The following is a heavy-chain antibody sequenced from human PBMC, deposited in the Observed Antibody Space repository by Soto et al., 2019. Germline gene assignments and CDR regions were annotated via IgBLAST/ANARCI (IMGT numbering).Heavy chain of an antibody. V-gene: IGHV3-23*01. CDR3: AKGSGYDYTYYYHCYMDV. CDR2: ISGAGGST. J-gene: IGHJ6*03. CDR1: GFTFINYA. Sequence: PGGSLRRSCAACGFTFINYAMSWVRQTPGKGLEWVSSISGAGGSTYYADSVKGRFTISRDNSKNTLYLQVNSLRADDTAVYYCAKGSGYDYTYYYHCYMDVWGKGTTVTVSS. D-gene: IGHD5-12*01.